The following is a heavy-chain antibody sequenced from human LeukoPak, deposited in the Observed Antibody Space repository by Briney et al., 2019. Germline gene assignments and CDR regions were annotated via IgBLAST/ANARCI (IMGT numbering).Heavy chain of an antibody. CDR3: ARVVEGGYNSR. J-gene: IGHJ4*02. D-gene: IGHD5-24*01. Sequence: GGSLRLSCAASGFTVSDNYMTWVRQAPGKGLEWVSVIYSGGSTYYADFVKGRFTISRDNSKNTLYLQMNSLRAEDTAVYYCARVVEGGYNSRWGQGTLVTVSS. V-gene: IGHV3-66*01. CDR2: IYSGGST. CDR1: GFTVSDNY.